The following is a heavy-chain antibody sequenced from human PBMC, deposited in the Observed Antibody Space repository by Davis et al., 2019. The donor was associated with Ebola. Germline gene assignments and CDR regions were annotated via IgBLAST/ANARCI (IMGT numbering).Heavy chain of an antibody. D-gene: IGHD3-16*01. J-gene: IGHJ4*02. CDR3: VKPRGEWMDLDY. CDR1: TSSFNSYW. CDR2: IYPGAYDT. Sequence: GESLKISCKDSTSSFNSYWIGWVRQMPGKGLEWMGIIYPGAYDTRYSPSFQGQVTISADKSISTAYLQWNSLRASDSAIYYGVKPRGEWMDLDYWGQGTLVTVSS. V-gene: IGHV5-51*01.